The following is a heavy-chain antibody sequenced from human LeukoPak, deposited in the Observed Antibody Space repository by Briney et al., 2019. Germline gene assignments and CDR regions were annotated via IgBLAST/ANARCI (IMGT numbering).Heavy chain of an antibody. CDR2: ISGSGGST. Sequence: GGSLRLSCAASGFTFSSYAMSWVRQAPGKGLEWVSAISGSGGSTYNADSVKGRFTISRDNSKNTLYLQMNSLRAEDTAVYYCAKDGYDYYYYYMDVWGKGTTVTVSS. CDR1: GFTFSSYA. V-gene: IGHV3-23*01. CDR3: AKDGYDYYYYYMDV. D-gene: IGHD1-1*01. J-gene: IGHJ6*03.